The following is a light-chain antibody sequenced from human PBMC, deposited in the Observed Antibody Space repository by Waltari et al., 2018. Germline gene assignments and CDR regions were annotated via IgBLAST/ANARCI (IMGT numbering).Light chain of an antibody. Sequence: QLVLTQSPSASASLGASVKLTCTLSSGHITHVIAWHQQQPGTGPRFLMTVKREGSHRKGDDFPDRCSGSGSGPGRYLTISSLQSEDEADYYCETVGHGTWVFGGGTKLTVL. V-gene: IGLV4-69*01. CDR3: ETVGHGTWV. CDR2: VKREGSH. J-gene: IGLJ3*02. CDR1: SGHITHV.